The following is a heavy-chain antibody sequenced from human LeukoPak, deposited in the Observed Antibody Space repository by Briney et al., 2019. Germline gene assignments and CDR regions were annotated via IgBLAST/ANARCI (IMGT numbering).Heavy chain of an antibody. CDR2: LYSGGNT. CDR3: ARGGIAMAGSMSLMD. D-gene: IGHD6-19*01. CDR1: GFTVSSNY. V-gene: IGHV3-53*01. J-gene: IGHJ4*02. Sequence: GGSLRLSCVVSGFTVSSNYMSWVRQAPGKGLEWVSVLYSGGNTYHADSVKGRFTISRDNSKNTLYLQMNSLRAEDTAVYYCARGGIAMAGSMSLMDWGQGTLVTVSS.